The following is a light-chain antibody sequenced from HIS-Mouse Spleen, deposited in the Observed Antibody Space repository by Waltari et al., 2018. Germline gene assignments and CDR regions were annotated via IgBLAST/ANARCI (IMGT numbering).Light chain of an antibody. Sequence: QSALTQPPSVSGSPGQSVPISCTGTSSDVGSFTRAPWYQPPPGTAPTLMIYEVRNRPSGVPDRFSGSKSGNTASLTISGLQAEDEADYYCSSYTSSSTVFGTGTKVTVL. V-gene: IGLV2-18*02. J-gene: IGLJ1*01. CDR1: SSDVGSFTR. CDR3: SSYTSSSTV. CDR2: EVR.